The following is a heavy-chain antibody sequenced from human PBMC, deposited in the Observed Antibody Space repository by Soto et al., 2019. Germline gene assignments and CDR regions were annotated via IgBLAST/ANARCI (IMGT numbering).Heavy chain of an antibody. CDR3: AREGDGGGWFDP. CDR2: IWYDGSNK. D-gene: IGHD2-15*01. J-gene: IGHJ5*02. CDR1: GFTFSSDG. Sequence: QVQLVESGGGVVQPGRSLRLSCAASGFTFSSDGMHWVRQAPGKGLEWVAVIWYDGSNKYYADSVKGRFAISRDNSKNTLYLQMNSLRAEETAVYYCAREGDGGGWFDPWGQGSMVTVSS. V-gene: IGHV3-33*01.